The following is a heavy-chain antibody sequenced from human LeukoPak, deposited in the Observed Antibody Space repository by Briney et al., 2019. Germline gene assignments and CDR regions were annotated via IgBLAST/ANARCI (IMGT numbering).Heavy chain of an antibody. J-gene: IGHJ4*02. CDR1: GFTFSSYA. CDR2: ISYDGSNK. CDR3: ARDGQWLGHFDY. V-gene: IGHV3-30*04. D-gene: IGHD6-19*01. Sequence: GRSLRLSCVASGFTFSSYAMHWVRQAPGKGLEWVAVISYDGSNKYYADSVKGRFTISRDNSKNTLYLQMNSLRAEDTAVYYCARDGQWLGHFDYWGQGTLVTVSS.